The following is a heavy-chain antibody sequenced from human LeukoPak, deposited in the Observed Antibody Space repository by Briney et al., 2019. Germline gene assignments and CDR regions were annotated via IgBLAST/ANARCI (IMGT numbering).Heavy chain of an antibody. V-gene: IGHV3-23*01. Sequence: GGSLRLSCAASGFTFSSYAMSWVRQAPGKGLEWVSAISGSGGSTYYADSVKGRFTISRDNSKNTLYLQIGSLRAEDMAVYYCARGASTIFGVVKRAYYYYYYMDVWGKGTTVTVSS. CDR2: ISGSGGST. J-gene: IGHJ6*03. D-gene: IGHD3-3*01. CDR1: GFTFSSYA. CDR3: ARGASTIFGVVKRAYYYYYYMDV.